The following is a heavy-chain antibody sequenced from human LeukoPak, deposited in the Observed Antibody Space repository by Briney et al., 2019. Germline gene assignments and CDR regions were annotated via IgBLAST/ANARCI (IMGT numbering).Heavy chain of an antibody. CDR2: ISSSSSYI. J-gene: IGHJ4*02. V-gene: IGHV3-21*01. D-gene: IGHD3-10*01. Sequence: SGGSLRLSCAASGXTFSSYSMNWVRQAPGKGLEWVSSISSSSSYIYYADSVKGRFTISRDNAKNSLYLQMNSLRAEDTAVYYCARGHYYGSGSHSRQGDYWGQGTLVTVSS. CDR1: GXTFSSYS. CDR3: ARGHYYGSGSHSRQGDY.